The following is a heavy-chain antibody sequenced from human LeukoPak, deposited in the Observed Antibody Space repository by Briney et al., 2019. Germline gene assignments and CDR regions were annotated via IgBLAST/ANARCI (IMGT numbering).Heavy chain of an antibody. CDR2: IYTSGST. D-gene: IGHD6-19*01. J-gene: IGHJ4*02. CDR3: ARDSGIVVAGGIIY. V-gene: IGHV4-4*07. CDR1: GGSISSYY. Sequence: SETLSLTCTVSGGSISSYYWSWIRQPAGKGLEWIGRIYTSGSTNYNPSPKSRVTMSVDTSKNQFSLKLSSVTAADTAVYYCARDSGIVVAGGIIYWGQGTLVTVSS.